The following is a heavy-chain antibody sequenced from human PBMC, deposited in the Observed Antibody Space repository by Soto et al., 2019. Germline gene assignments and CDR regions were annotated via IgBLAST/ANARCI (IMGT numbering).Heavy chain of an antibody. CDR1: GGSISSGGYS. CDR2: IYDSGST. Sequence: SETLSLTCAVSGGSISSGGYSWSWIRQPPGKGLEWIGDIYDSGSTNYNPSLKSRVTISVDTSKNQFSLKLSSVTAADTAVYYCARVRRWQWLANNWFDPWGQGTLVTVSS. CDR3: ARVRRWQWLANNWFDP. V-gene: IGHV4-61*08. J-gene: IGHJ5*02. D-gene: IGHD6-19*01.